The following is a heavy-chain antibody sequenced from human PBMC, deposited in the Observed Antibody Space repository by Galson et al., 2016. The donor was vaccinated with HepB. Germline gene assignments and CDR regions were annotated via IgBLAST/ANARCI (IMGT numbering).Heavy chain of an antibody. CDR1: GYIFTSYY. V-gene: IGHV1-46*01. D-gene: IGHD4-17*01. Sequence: SVKVSCKASGYIFTSYYIHWVRQAPGQGLEWMGRITPSGGATTFAQKFQGRVTLTRDTSANTVYMELSSLRSEDTAMYYCVRQSYGDFPSDYWGQGTLVTGSS. J-gene: IGHJ4*02. CDR3: VRQSYGDFPSDY. CDR2: ITPSGGAT.